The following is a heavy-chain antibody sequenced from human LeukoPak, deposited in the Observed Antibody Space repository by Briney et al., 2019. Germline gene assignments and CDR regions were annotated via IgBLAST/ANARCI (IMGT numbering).Heavy chain of an antibody. CDR3: ARPYYYDSSGYRAQAPYYFDY. V-gene: IGHV5-51*01. CDR1: GYSFTSYW. J-gene: IGHJ4*02. CDR2: IYPGDSDT. D-gene: IGHD3-22*01. Sequence: PGESLKISCKGSGYSFTSYWIGWVRQMPGKGLEWMGIIYPGDSDTRYSPSFQGQVTISADKSISTAYLQWSSLKASDTAMYYCARPYYYDSSGYRAQAPYYFDYWGQGTLVTVSS.